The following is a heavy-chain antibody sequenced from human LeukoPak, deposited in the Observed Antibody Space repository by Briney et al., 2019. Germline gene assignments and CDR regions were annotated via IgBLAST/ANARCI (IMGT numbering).Heavy chain of an antibody. V-gene: IGHV1-2*02. Sequence: GASVKVSCKASGYTFTGYYMHWVRQAPGQGLEWMGWINPNSGGTNYVQKFQGRVTMTRDTSISTAYMELSRLRSDDTAVYYCARELGYCSSTSCYERRVYNYWGQGTLVTVSS. CDR1: GYTFTGYY. J-gene: IGHJ4*02. CDR2: INPNSGGT. D-gene: IGHD2-2*01. CDR3: ARELGYCSSTSCYERRVYNY.